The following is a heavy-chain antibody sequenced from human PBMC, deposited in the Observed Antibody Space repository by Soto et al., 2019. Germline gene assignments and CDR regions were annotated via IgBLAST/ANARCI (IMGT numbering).Heavy chain of an antibody. J-gene: IGHJ5*02. CDR1: GFIFSDYY. CDR2: ISSRGTAI. D-gene: IGHD2-21*02. Sequence: QVQLVESGGGLVKPGGSLRLSCAASGFIFSDYYMSWIRQAPGKGLEWVSYISSRGTAISYADSVKGRFTISRDNAKNSLHLQMNNLRADDTAVYYCASDVVHENGDTAGDWFDPWGQGTLVTVSS. CDR3: ASDVVHENGDTAGDWFDP. V-gene: IGHV3-11*01.